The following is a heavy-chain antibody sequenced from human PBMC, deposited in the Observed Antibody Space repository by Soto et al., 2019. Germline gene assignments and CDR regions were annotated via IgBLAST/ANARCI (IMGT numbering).Heavy chain of an antibody. J-gene: IGHJ6*03. D-gene: IGHD5-12*01. V-gene: IGHV5-51*01. CDR3: ASRAYSGYDPGPYYYYYMDV. CDR2: IYPGDSDT. CDR1: GYSFTSYW. Sequence: GESLKISCKGSGYSFTSYWIGWVRQMPGKGLEWMGIIYPGDSDTRYSPSFQGQVTISADKSISTAYLQWSSLKASDTAMYYCASRAYSGYDPGPYYYYYMDVWGKGTTVTVAS.